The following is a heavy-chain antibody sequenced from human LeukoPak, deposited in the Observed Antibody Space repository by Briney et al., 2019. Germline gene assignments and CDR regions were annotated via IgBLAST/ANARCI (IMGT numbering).Heavy chain of an antibody. CDR1: GYTFTGYY. Sequence: GASVKVSCKASGYTFTGYYMHWVRQAPGQGLEWMGWINPNSGGTNYAQKFQGRVTMTRDTSISTAYMELSRLRSDDTAVYYCARDPGYSGGLEDYYYYMDVWGKGTTVTVSS. J-gene: IGHJ6*03. V-gene: IGHV1-2*02. CDR3: ARDPGYSGGLEDYYYYMDV. CDR2: INPNSGGT. D-gene: IGHD1-26*01.